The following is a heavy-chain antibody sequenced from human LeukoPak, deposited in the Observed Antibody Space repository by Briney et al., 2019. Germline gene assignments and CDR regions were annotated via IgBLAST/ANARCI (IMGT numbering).Heavy chain of an antibody. CDR3: ARSLIQLWFDY. CDR1: GGTFSSYA. D-gene: IGHD5-18*01. V-gene: IGHV1-69*04. Sequence: SVKVSFKASGGTFSSYAISWVRQAPGQGLEWMGRIIPILGIANYAQKFQGRVTITADKSTSTAYMELSSLRSEDTAVYYCARSLIQLWFDYWGQGTLVTVSS. CDR2: IIPILGIA. J-gene: IGHJ4*02.